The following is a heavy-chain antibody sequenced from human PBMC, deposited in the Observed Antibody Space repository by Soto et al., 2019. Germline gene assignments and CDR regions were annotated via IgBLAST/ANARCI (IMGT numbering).Heavy chain of an antibody. CDR2: IYDSGRT. CDR1: GGSISGYY. J-gene: IGHJ4*02. V-gene: IGHV4-59*01. CDR3: APPPRY. Sequence: SENLSLTCTLSGGSISGYYWNWIRQPPGKGLEWIGYIYDSGRTNYNPSPKSRVTISVDTAKNQVTLKGTSVTAADTAFYYCAPPPRYWRQGTLGTV.